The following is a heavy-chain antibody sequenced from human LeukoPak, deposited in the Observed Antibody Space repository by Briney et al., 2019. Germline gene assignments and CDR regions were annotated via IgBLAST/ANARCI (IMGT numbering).Heavy chain of an antibody. CDR1: GYTFTNYA. V-gene: IGHV1-3*04. CDR2: INTGDGNT. J-gene: IGHJ4*02. D-gene: IGHD3-22*01. CDR3: ARGSMIVVVPFDY. Sequence: GASVKVSCKASGYTFTNYAIHWVRQAPGQRLEWMGWINTGDGNTKYSQKLQGRVTITRDTSATTAYMELSSLRSEDTAVYYCARGSMIVVVPFDYWGQGTLVTVSS.